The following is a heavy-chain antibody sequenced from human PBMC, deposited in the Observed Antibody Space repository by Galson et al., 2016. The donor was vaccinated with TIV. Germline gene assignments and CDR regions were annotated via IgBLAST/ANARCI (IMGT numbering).Heavy chain of an antibody. CDR2: IWFDGSNI. J-gene: IGHJ4*02. Sequence: SLRLSCAASGFTFASYGMHWVRQAPGKGLEWVAAIWFDGSNIHYADSVKGRFTIFRDNPKNTVYLHMNSLRAEDTAVYFCAREFADYYFDFWGQGTLVTVSS. D-gene: IGHD2-21*02. V-gene: IGHV3-33*01. CDR3: AREFADYYFDF. CDR1: GFTFASYG.